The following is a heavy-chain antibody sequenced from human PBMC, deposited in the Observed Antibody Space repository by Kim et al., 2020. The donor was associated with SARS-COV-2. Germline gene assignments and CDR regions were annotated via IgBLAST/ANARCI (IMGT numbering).Heavy chain of an antibody. V-gene: IGHV4-39*01. Sequence: SETLSLTCTVSGGSISSSSYYWGWIRQPPGKGLEWIGRIYYSGSTYYNPSLKSRVTISVDTSKNQFSLKLSSVTAADTAVYYCARHINDDILTGYSNYFDYWGQGTLVTVSS. D-gene: IGHD3-9*01. CDR2: IYYSGST. J-gene: IGHJ4*02. CDR3: ARHINDDILTGYSNYFDY. CDR1: GGSISSSSYY.